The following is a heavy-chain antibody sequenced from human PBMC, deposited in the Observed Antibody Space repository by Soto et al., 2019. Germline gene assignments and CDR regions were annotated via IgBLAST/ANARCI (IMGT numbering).Heavy chain of an antibody. J-gene: IGHJ4*02. D-gene: IGHD3-22*01. CDR3: AKQIGDYDSSGYPAWYFDY. Sequence: GGSLRLSCAASGFTFSSYAMSWVRHAPGKGLEWVSAISGSGGSTYYADSVKGRFTISRDNSKNTLYLQMNSLRAEDTAVYYCAKQIGDYDSSGYPAWYFDYWGQGTLVTVAS. CDR2: ISGSGGST. V-gene: IGHV3-23*01. CDR1: GFTFSSYA.